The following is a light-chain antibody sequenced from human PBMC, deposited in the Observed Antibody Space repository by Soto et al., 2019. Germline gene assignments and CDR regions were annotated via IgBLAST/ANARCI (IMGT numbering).Light chain of an antibody. CDR2: KGS. V-gene: IGLV2-23*01. J-gene: IGLJ1*01. CDR3: CSYAGSITFYV. Sequence: QSVITQPACVSGSPGQSITNSCTGTNSDVGSYNLVSWYQQHPGKAPKLVLYKGSERPSGVSNRFSGSKSGNTASLTISGLQAEDEADYYCCSYAGSITFYVFGTGT. CDR1: NSDVGSYNL.